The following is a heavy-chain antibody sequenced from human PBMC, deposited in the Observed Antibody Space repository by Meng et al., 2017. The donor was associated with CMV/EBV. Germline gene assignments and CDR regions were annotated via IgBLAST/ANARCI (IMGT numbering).Heavy chain of an antibody. J-gene: IGHJ4*02. D-gene: IGHD6-6*01. CDR1: GFTFSPFW. Sequence: GGSLRPSCGSYGFTFSPFWMSWFRRAPGKGLEWVAHISPDGTLTYYVGSVRGRFTISKDNTENSIYLHMSTLRAEDTAVYYCATTSGSSYWGQGAQVTVSS. CDR3: ATTSGSSY. V-gene: IGHV3-7*01. CDR2: ISPDGTLT.